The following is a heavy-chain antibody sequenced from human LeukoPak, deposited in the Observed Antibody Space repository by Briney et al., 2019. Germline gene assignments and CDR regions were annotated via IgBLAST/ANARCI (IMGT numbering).Heavy chain of an antibody. CDR1: GFTFSSYG. J-gene: IGHJ4*02. Sequence: GGSLRLSCAASGFTFSSYGMHWVRQAPGKGLEWVAVISYDGSNKYYADSVKGRFTISRDNSKNTLYLQMNSLRAEDTAVYYCASAGGSGYYYGEGYWGQGTLVTVSS. CDR2: ISYDGSNK. D-gene: IGHD3-22*01. V-gene: IGHV3-30*03. CDR3: ASAGGSGYYYGEGY.